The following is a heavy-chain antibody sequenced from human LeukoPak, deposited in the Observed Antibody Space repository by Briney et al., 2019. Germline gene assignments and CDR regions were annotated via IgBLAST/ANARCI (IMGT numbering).Heavy chain of an antibody. CDR1: GGSFSGYS. CDR3: ARRRYYYNPLFDY. J-gene: IGHJ4*02. Sequence: PSETLSLTCAIYGGSFSGYSWNWIRQPPGKGLEWIGEINHSGSTSYNPSLKSRVTISVDTSKNQFSLRLSSVTAADTAVYYCARRRYYYNPLFDYWGQGTLVTVSS. D-gene: IGHD3-10*01. CDR2: INHSGST. V-gene: IGHV4-34*01.